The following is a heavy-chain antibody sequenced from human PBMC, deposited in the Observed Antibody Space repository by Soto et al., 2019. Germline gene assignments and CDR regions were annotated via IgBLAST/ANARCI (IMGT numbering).Heavy chain of an antibody. J-gene: IGHJ6*02. CDR1: GGSISIYY. CDR3: ARVPDYYYGMDV. Sequence: KPSDTLSLTCTVSGGSISIYYRSWIRQPPGKGLEWIGYIYYSGSTNYNPSLKSRVTISVDTSKNQFSLKLSSVTAADTAVYYCARVPDYYYGMDVWGQGTTVTVSS. V-gene: IGHV4-59*07. CDR2: IYYSGST.